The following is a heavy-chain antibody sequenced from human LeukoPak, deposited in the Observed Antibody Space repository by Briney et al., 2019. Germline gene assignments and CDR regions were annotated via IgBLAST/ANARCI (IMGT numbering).Heavy chain of an antibody. CDR1: GASISSYY. D-gene: IGHD2-21*02. Sequence: PSETLSLTCTVSGASISSYYWSWIRQPAGKGLEWIGRISTTGSTYYNPSFQSRVTMSADPSKTLFFLRLTSVTAADTAVYYCAGSLAYCGGDCRLGDYWGQGTLVAVSS. J-gene: IGHJ4*02. CDR3: AGSLAYCGGDCRLGDY. CDR2: ISTTGST. V-gene: IGHV4-4*07.